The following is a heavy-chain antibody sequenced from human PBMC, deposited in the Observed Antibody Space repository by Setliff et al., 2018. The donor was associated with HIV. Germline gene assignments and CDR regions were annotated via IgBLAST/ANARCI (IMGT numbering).Heavy chain of an antibody. J-gene: IGHJ4*02. CDR1: GFTFTNYA. D-gene: IGHD3-22*01. Sequence: ASVKVSCKASGFTFTNYAIHWVRQAPGQRLEWMGWINVDSGNTKYLQDLQGRVTITKDRSARTAYMEVSNLRSEEMAVYYCARERDSNGYQFDYWGQGTLVTVSS. V-gene: IGHV1-3*03. CDR2: INVDSGNT. CDR3: ARERDSNGYQFDY.